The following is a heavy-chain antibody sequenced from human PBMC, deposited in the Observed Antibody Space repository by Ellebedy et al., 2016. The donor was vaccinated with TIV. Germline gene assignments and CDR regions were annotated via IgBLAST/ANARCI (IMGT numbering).Heavy chain of an antibody. J-gene: IGHJ4*02. D-gene: IGHD5-12*01. CDR1: GFTFSNYW. CDR2: IKQGGSEK. Sequence: GGSLRLSCAASGFTFSNYWMKWVRQAPGKGLEWVANIKQGGSEKYYVDSVKGRFTISRDNATNSLFLQMNSLRVEDTAVYFCARGGYGRPFDCWGQGTLVTVSS. V-gene: IGHV3-7*03. CDR3: ARGGYGRPFDC.